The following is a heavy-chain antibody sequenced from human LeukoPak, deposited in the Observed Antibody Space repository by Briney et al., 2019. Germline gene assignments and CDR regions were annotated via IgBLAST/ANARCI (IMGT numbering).Heavy chain of an antibody. J-gene: IGHJ3*02. V-gene: IGHV4-59*01. CDR2: IYYSGST. Sequence: SETLSLTCTVSGGSISSYYWSWIRQPPGKGLEWIGYIYYSGSTNYNPSLKSRVTISVDTSKNQFSLKLSSVIAADTAVYYCARAEAGPDAFDIWGQGTMVTVSS. CDR3: ARAEAGPDAFDI. CDR1: GGSISSYY.